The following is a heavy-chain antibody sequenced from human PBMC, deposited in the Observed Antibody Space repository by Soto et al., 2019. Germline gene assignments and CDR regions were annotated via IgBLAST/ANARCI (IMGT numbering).Heavy chain of an antibody. V-gene: IGHV3-23*01. CDR2: ITAAGSST. CDR1: GFTFSSYI. D-gene: IGHD2-21*01. Sequence: GGSLRLSCAASGFTFSSYIMTWVRQAPGKGLEWVSTITAAGSSTYYADSVKGRFTISRDNSKDMLYLQMNSLRAEDTAVYYCARVVGVIMFRFDPWGLGTLVTVSS. J-gene: IGHJ5*02. CDR3: ARVVGVIMFRFDP.